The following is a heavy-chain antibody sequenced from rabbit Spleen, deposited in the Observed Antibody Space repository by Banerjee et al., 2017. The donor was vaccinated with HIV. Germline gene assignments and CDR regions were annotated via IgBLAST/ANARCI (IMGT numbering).Heavy chain of an antibody. CDR1: GFSFSSSYY. D-gene: IGHD6-1*01. CDR3: ARWGTYGYIGVIYAYYYGMDL. J-gene: IGHJ6*01. Sequence: QSLEESGGDLVKPGASLTLTCTASGFSFSSSYYMCWVRQAPGKGLEWIACIYAGSGSTYYASWAKGRFTISKTSSTTVTLQMTSLTAADTATYFCARWGTYGYIGVIYAYYYGMDLWGQGTLVTVS. V-gene: IGHV1S40*01. CDR2: IYAGSGST.